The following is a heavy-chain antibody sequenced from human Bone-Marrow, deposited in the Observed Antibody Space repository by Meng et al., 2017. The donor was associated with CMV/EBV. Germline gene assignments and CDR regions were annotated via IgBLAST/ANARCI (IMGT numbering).Heavy chain of an antibody. CDR2: IDVDGTTT. CDR1: GFSLSSYW. J-gene: IGHJ4*02. V-gene: IGHV3-74*03. Sequence: GSLKIFCAASGFSLSSYWMHWVRQVPGKGLVWVSLIDVDGTTTKFADSVKGRFTISRDNSKNTLYLQMNSLRVDDTAVYYCARDGAGFTPLDYWGQGTMVTVSS. CDR3: ARDGAGFTPLDY. D-gene: IGHD6-19*01.